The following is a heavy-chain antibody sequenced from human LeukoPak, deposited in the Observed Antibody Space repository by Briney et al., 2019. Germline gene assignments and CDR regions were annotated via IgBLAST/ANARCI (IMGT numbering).Heavy chain of an antibody. V-gene: IGHV3-23*01. J-gene: IGHJ4*02. CDR2: ISNNGGYT. D-gene: IGHD6-13*01. CDR3: ARSLPYGTTWYGRSDF. Sequence: GGSLRLSCAASGFTFSSSAMSWVRQAPGKGLEWVSAISNNGGYTYYADSVQGRFTISRDNSKSTLCLQMNSLRAEDTAIYYCARSLPYGTTWYGRSDFWGQGTLVTVSS. CDR1: GFTFSSSA.